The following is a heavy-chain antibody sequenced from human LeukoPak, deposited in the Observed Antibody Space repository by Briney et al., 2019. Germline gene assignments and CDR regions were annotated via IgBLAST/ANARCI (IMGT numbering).Heavy chain of an antibody. CDR1: GYTFTNYW. CDR3: GRDRGINWIDS. J-gene: IGHJ5*01. Sequence: GGSLRLSCAASGYTFTNYWMHWVREAPGEGLVWVSRINTDGTNTIYADSVRGRFTVSRDNAKNTLYLQMDSLRAEDTAVYYCGRDRGINWIDSWGQGTLVAVSS. CDR2: INTDGTNT. D-gene: IGHD3-16*01. V-gene: IGHV3-74*01.